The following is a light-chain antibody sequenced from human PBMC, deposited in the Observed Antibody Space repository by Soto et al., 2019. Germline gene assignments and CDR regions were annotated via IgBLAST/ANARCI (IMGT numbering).Light chain of an antibody. CDR3: QQYGSSRRT. CDR2: GAS. CDR1: QSVTGSY. Sequence: EIVFTQSPGTLSLSPGEGATLSCRASQSVTGSYLAWYRQKPGQAPSLLINGASSRATGIPERFSGTGSGTDFTLSISRLEPEDFAVYYCQQYGSSRRTFGQGTKVDIK. J-gene: IGKJ1*01. V-gene: IGKV3-20*01.